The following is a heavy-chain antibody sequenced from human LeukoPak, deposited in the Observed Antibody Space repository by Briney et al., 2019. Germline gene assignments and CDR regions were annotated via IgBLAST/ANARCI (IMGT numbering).Heavy chain of an antibody. J-gene: IGHJ6*03. CDR3: ATQSPIRDYGDYYYYYMDV. D-gene: IGHD4-17*01. Sequence: GASVKVSCKASGGTFSSYAISWVRQAPGQGLEWMGGIIPIFGTANYAQKFQGRVTITADESTSTAYMELSSLRSEDTAVYYCATQSPIRDYGDYYYYYMDVWGKGTTVTVSS. CDR1: GGTFSSYA. V-gene: IGHV1-69*13. CDR2: IIPIFGTA.